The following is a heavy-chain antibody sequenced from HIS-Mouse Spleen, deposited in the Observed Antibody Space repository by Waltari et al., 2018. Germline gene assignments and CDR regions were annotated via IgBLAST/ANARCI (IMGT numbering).Heavy chain of an antibody. CDR3: ARGGSSTSCYADY. D-gene: IGHD2-2*01. V-gene: IGHV4-38-2*02. J-gene: IGHJ4*02. Sequence: QVQLQESGPGLVKPSETLSLTCTVPGYSISSGYYWGWLRQPPGKGLEWIGSIYHSGRTYYNPSLKSRVTISVDTSKNQFSLKLSSVTAADTAVYYCARGGSSTSCYADYWGQGTLVTVSS. CDR2: IYHSGRT. CDR1: GYSISSGYY.